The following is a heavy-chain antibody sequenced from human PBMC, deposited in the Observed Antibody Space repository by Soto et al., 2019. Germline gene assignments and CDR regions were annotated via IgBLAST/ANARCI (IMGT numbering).Heavy chain of an antibody. D-gene: IGHD6-6*01. CDR3: AREEAARIERWFDP. Sequence: SETLSLTCTISGGYISRGPYCWTWIRQHPGKRLAWIGYISRSGSTDYNPSLKSLASISVDTFKNQFSLMLGSVTAANTAVYHCAREEAARIERWFDPWGQGILVTVSS. CDR2: ISRSGST. J-gene: IGHJ5*01. CDR1: GGYISRGPYC. V-gene: IGHV4-31*01.